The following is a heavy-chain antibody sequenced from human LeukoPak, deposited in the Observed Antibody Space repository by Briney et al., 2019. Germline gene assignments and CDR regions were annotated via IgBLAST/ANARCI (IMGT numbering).Heavy chain of an antibody. CDR2: LSASGGST. J-gene: IGHJ4*02. V-gene: IGHV3-23*01. CDR1: GFTFSRYA. CDR3: AKDAVRVESCSSTSCYSDPVDY. Sequence: GGSLRLSCAASGFTFSRYAMSWVRQAPGKGLEWVSALSASGGSTYYADSVKGRFTISRGNSRNTLFLQMNSLRAEDTAVYYCAKDAVRVESCSSTSCYSDPVDYWGQGTLVTVSS. D-gene: IGHD2-2*01.